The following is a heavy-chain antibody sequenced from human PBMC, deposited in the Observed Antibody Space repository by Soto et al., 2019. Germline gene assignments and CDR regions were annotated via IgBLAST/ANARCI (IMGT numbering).Heavy chain of an antibody. J-gene: IGHJ6*02. Sequence: PSETLSLTCDVYDGSFSGYYWIWIRQPLGKGLEWIGEIEHNGNTNYNPSFTSRATIPLDTSKNQFSLKLSSVTAADTALYYCARGGGYSYHLYGMDVWGQGTAVTVSS. CDR2: IEHNGNT. CDR1: DGSFSGYY. D-gene: IGHD5-18*01. CDR3: ARGGGYSYHLYGMDV. V-gene: IGHV4-34*01.